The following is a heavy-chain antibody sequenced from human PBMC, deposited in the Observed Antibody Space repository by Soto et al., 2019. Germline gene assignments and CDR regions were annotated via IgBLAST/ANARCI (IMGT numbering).Heavy chain of an antibody. J-gene: IGHJ4*02. V-gene: IGHV3-30*18. D-gene: IGHD2-2*01. CDR3: AKDSYRGDIVLTPAPDGNDY. CDR2: MSYDGNKK. Sequence: QVQLVESGGGVVQAGRSLRLSCVASEFTFKSYGVHWVRQAPGKGLAWVAVMSYDGNKKHYADSVRGRFTISRDNSKNTLYLQMNSLRTEDTAVYYCAKDSYRGDIVLTPAPDGNDYWGQGTLVTVSS. CDR1: EFTFKSYG.